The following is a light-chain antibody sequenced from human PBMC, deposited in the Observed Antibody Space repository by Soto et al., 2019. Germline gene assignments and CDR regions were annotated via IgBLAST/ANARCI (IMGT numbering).Light chain of an antibody. CDR2: DAY. CDR1: QSFRGL. V-gene: IGKV3-11*01. Sequence: ALTHSPVTLSFPPGESATLSCRASQSFRGLLAWYQQKPGQAPRLLIYDAYNRATGIPPRFSGSGSGTDFTLTISSLEPEDSAVYYCQQRHMWPITFGQGTLLAI. CDR3: QQRHMWPIT. J-gene: IGKJ5*01.